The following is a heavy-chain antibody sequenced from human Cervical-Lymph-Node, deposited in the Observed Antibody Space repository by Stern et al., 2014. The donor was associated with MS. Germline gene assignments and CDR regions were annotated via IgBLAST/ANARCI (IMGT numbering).Heavy chain of an antibody. CDR1: GFSFSSHG. CDR3: AKASRTSMFDY. V-gene: IGHV3-23*01. D-gene: IGHD2/OR15-2a*01. J-gene: IGHJ4*02. Sequence: EVPLLESGGNFVQPGGSLRLSCADSGFSFSSHGMSWVRQAPGKGLEWISTISNSGDGTYYGDSVTGRFTISRDNSKNTVFLQMNSLRVEDTALYYCAKASRTSMFDYWGQGTLVTVSS. CDR2: ISNSGDGT.